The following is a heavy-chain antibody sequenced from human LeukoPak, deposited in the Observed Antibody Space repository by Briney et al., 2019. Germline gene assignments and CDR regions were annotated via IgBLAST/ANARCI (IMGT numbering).Heavy chain of an antibody. V-gene: IGHV1-8*01. D-gene: IGHD6-19*01. J-gene: IGHJ6*02. CDR2: MKPNSGNT. CDR1: GYTFTSYD. CDR3: ARGLGGAVAGTWGYYYYYGMDV. Sequence: ASVKVSCKASGYTFTSYDINWVGQATGQGSEWMGWMKPNSGNTGYAKKFQGRLTMTSNTSIRTAYMELSSLRSEDTAVYYCARGLGGAVAGTWGYYYYYGMDVWGQGTTVTVSS.